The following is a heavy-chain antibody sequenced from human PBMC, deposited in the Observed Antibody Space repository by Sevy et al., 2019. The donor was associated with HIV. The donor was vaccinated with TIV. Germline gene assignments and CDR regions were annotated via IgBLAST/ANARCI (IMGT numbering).Heavy chain of an antibody. CDR1: GFTFSNYA. V-gene: IGHV3-23*01. J-gene: IGHJ5*02. CDR3: ARGEGVYCSGGSCLSFDP. Sequence: GESLKISCAASGFTFSNYAMNWVRQTPGKGLEWVSSISGSGDNTYYADSVKGRFTISRDISYNTVTLQMSSLRAEDTAVYYCARGEGVYCSGGSCLSFDPWGQGTLVTVSS. CDR2: ISGSGDNT. D-gene: IGHD2-15*01.